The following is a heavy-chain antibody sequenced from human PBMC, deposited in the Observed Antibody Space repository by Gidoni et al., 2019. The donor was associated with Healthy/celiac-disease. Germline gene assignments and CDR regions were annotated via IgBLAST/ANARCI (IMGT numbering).Heavy chain of an antibody. J-gene: IGHJ4*02. Sequence: QVQLVESGGGVVQPGRSLRLSCAASGVTFSSYGMHWVRQAPGKGLEWVAVIWYDGSNKYYADSVKGRFTISRDNSKNTLYLQMNSLRAEDTAVYYCARDIGGYDYWGQGTLVTVSS. CDR3: ARDIGGYDY. CDR2: IWYDGSNK. CDR1: GVTFSSYG. V-gene: IGHV3-33*01. D-gene: IGHD3-22*01.